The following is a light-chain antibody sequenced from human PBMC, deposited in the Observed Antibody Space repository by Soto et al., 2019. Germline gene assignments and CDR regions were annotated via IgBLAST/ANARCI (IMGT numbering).Light chain of an antibody. CDR2: DAY. V-gene: IGKV3-11*01. CDR3: EQSSRSIT. Sequence: VVXKTPEPTLSSSLAERVSLSRRASQSVIRYLAWYKQKTGKXPXXXIYDAYNRATGITARFSGSGSGTDLTLTCRSLEPEDSAVYYCEQSSRSITFGEGTSLEI. J-gene: IGKJ5*01. CDR1: QSVIRY.